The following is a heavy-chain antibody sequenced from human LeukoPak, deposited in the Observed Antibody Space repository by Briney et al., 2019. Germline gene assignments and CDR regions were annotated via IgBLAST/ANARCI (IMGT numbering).Heavy chain of an antibody. D-gene: IGHD3-22*01. CDR1: GGSFSGCY. V-gene: IGHV4-34*01. J-gene: IGHJ4*02. Sequence: PSETLSLTCAVYGGSFSGCYWSWIRQPPGKGLEWIWEINHSGSTNYNPSLKSRVTISVDTSKSQFSLKLSSVTAADTAVYYCARGAHYYDSSGYLGYWGQGTLVTVSS. CDR3: ARGAHYYDSSGYLGY. CDR2: INHSGST.